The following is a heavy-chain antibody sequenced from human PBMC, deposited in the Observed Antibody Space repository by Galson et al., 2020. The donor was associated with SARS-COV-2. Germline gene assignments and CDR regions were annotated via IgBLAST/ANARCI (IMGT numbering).Heavy chain of an antibody. V-gene: IGHV3-23*01. D-gene: IGHD1-1*01. CDR1: GFTFSSYA. J-gene: IGHJ3*02. Sequence: GESLKISCAASGFTFSSYAMSWVRQAPGKGLEWVSAISGSGGSTYYADSVKGRFTISRDNSKNTLYLQMNSLRAEDTAVYYCAKLQPLNDAFDIWGQGTMVTVSS. CDR2: ISGSGGST. CDR3: AKLQPLNDAFDI.